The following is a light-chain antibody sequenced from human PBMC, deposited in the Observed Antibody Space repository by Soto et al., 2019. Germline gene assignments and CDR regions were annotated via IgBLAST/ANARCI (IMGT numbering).Light chain of an antibody. Sequence: EIVLTQSPGTLSLSQGEGATLSCRASQSVSSSFFAWYQQKPGQAPRLLIYGASSRATGIPDRFSGSGSGTDFTLTISRLEPEEFAVYYCQQYGSAPWTFGKGTKVETK. V-gene: IGKV3-20*01. CDR1: QSVSSSF. CDR2: GAS. CDR3: QQYGSAPWT. J-gene: IGKJ1*01.